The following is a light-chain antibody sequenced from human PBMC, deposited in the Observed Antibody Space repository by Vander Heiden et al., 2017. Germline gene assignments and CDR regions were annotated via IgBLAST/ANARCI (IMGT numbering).Light chain of an antibody. CDR1: QSISSW. J-gene: IGKJ1*01. CDR2: KAS. Sequence: DIQMTQSPSTLSASVGDRVTITCRASQSISSWLAWYQQKPGKAPKLLSYKASRLESGVPSRFSGSGSGTEFTLTISSLQPDDFATYYCQQYNSYSREFGQGTKVEIK. V-gene: IGKV1-5*03. CDR3: QQYNSYSRE.